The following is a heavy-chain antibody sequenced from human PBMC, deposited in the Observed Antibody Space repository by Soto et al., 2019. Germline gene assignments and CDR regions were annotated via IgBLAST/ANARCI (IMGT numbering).Heavy chain of an antibody. Sequence: QVQLVQSGAEVKKPGASVKVSCKASGYTVTNYYIHWVRQAPGQGLEWMGTINPSGGSTTYAQKVQGRVTMTRDTSTSTVYMELGSLRFEDTAVYYCARGFCSGGSCYSAYSDAFDIWGQGTKVTVSS. D-gene: IGHD2-15*01. CDR3: ARGFCSGGSCYSAYSDAFDI. J-gene: IGHJ3*02. CDR1: GYTVTNYY. V-gene: IGHV1-46*01. CDR2: INPSGGST.